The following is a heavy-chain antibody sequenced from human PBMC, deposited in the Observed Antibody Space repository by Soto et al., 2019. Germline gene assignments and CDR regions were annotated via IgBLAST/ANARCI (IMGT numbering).Heavy chain of an antibody. CDR1: GGSISSGGYY. J-gene: IGHJ3*01. D-gene: IGHD3-22*01. V-gene: IGHV4-31*03. CDR2: IYYSGST. CDR3: ARDQKEANYYDRSGYHPV. Sequence: SETLSLTCTVSGGSISSGGYYWSWIRQHPGKGLEWIGYIYYSGSTYYNPSLKSRVTISVDTSKNQFSLKLSSVTAADTAVYYCARDQKEANYYDRSGYHPVWGQGTMVTVSS.